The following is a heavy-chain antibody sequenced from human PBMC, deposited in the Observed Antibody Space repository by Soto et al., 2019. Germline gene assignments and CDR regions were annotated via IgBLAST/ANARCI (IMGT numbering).Heavy chain of an antibody. CDR3: AKAREYYDILTAYWKVDY. V-gene: IGHV3-23*01. J-gene: IGHJ4*02. D-gene: IGHD3-9*01. CDR1: GFTFSSYA. Sequence: EVQLLESGGGLVQPGGSLRLSCAASGFTFSSYAMSWVRQAPGKGLEWVSGISGSGGSTYYADSVKGRFTISRNNSKNTTYLQMNNPRAEDTTVYYCAKAREYYDILTAYWKVDYWGQGTLVTVSS. CDR2: ISGSGGST.